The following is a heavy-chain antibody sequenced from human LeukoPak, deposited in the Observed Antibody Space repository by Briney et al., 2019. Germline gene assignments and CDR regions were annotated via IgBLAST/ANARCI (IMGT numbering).Heavy chain of an antibody. CDR1: GFTFDDYA. J-gene: IGHJ3*01. CDR3: AKRMVNTGAFDV. V-gene: IGHV3-23*01. Sequence: PGRSLRLSCAASGFTFDDYAMSWVRQAPGKGLEWVSVIGGGPGNTYYTDSVKGRFTISRDNSKNTLYLQMNSLRVEDTAVYYCAKRMVNTGAFDVWGQGTTVTVSS. CDR2: IGGGPGNT. D-gene: IGHD4-23*01.